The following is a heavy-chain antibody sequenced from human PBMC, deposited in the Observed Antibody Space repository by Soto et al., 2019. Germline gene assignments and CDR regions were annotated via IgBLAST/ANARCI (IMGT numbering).Heavy chain of an antibody. CDR1: GGSINSGDYY. D-gene: IGHD3-3*01. Sequence: SETLSLTCTVSGGSINSGDYYWSWIRQPPGKGLEWIGYIYYSGSTYYNPSLKRRVTISVDTSKNQFSLNLASVTAADAAVYYCARASTIFGVVVRFESWGQGTLVTVSS. J-gene: IGHJ4*02. V-gene: IGHV4-30-4*01. CDR2: IYYSGST. CDR3: ARASTIFGVVVRFES.